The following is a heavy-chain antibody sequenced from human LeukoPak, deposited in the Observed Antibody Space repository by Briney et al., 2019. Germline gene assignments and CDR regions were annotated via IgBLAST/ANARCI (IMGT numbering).Heavy chain of an antibody. CDR2: IWHDGSIK. Sequence: TGGSLRLSCAASGFTFSTYGMHWVRQAPGKGLEWVAVIWHDGSIKYYADSVKGRFTISRDNSKNTLYLQMNSLRAEDTAVYYCARAVGPFDFWGPGTIVIVSS. J-gene: IGHJ3*01. V-gene: IGHV3-33*01. CDR3: ARAVGPFDF. CDR1: GFTFSTYG.